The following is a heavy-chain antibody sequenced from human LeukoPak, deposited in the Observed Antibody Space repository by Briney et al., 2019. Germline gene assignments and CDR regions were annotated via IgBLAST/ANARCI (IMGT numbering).Heavy chain of an antibody. V-gene: IGHV3-33*01. CDR1: GFTFSSYG. CDR2: IWYDGSNK. CDR3: ARGRDYYDTYLPIDY. J-gene: IGHJ4*02. D-gene: IGHD3-22*01. Sequence: PGRSLRLSCAASGFTFSSYGMHWVRQAPGKGLEWVAVIWYDGSNKYYADSVKGRFTISRDNSKNTLYLQMNSLRAEDTAVYYCARGRDYYDTYLPIDYWGQGTLVTVSS.